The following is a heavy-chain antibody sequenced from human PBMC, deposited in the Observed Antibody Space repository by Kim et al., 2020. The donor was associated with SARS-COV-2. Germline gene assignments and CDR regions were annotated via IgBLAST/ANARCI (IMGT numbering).Heavy chain of an antibody. CDR3: ARGGRGWLVIIEMDV. V-gene: IGHV4-34*01. J-gene: IGHJ6*02. Sequence: SETLSLPCAVYGGSFSGYYWSWIRQPPGKGLEWIGEINHRGSTNSNPSLKSRVTISVDTSKNQFSLKLSSVTAADTAVYYCARGGRGWLVIIEMDVWGQGTTVTVSS. CDR1: GGSFSGYY. CDR2: INHRGST. D-gene: IGHD3-9*01.